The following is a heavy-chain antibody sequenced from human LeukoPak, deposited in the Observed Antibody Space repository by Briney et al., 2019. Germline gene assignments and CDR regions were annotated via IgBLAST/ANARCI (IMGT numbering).Heavy chain of an antibody. J-gene: IGHJ4*02. CDR3: VSLGYCSASSCQP. CDR1: GFTFSNYL. V-gene: IGHV3-74*01. CDR2: ITSDGSST. Sequence: GGSLRLSCAASGFTFSNYLMHWVRQAPGKGLVWVSRITSDGSSTHYADSVKGRFTISRDNSKNTLYMQMNSLKAEDTAVYYWVSLGYCSASSCQPWGQGTLVTVSS. D-gene: IGHD2-2*01.